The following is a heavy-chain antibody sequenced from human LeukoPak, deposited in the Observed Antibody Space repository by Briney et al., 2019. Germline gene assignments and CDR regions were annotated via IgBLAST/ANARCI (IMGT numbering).Heavy chain of an antibody. CDR3: ARVYSSGWEVSDY. Sequence: GGSLGLSCAASGFSFSDHYMDWVRQAPGKGLEWVGRIRKEDDNYITQYAASVKDRFTISRDDSKSSLYLHMNSLKVEDTALYYCARVYSSGWEVSDYWGQGTLVTVSS. V-gene: IGHV3-72*01. CDR1: GFSFSDHY. CDR2: IRKEDDNYIT. D-gene: IGHD6-19*01. J-gene: IGHJ4*02.